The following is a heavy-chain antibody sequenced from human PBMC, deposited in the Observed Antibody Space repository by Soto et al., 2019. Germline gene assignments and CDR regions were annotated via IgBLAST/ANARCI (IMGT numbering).Heavy chain of an antibody. V-gene: IGHV3-53*01. D-gene: IGHD4-17*01. CDR3: AGDWNGDKYFDY. CDR1: EFNVTNGH. Sequence: ELQFVESGGGLIQPGGSLRLACAASEFNVTNGHMNWVRQAPGKGLEWVSVIFGDGNTKYGDSVKGRFTISRDTSKNTVYLQMNSLRAEDTAVYYCAGDWNGDKYFDYWDQGTLVTVSS. J-gene: IGHJ4*02. CDR2: IFGDGNT.